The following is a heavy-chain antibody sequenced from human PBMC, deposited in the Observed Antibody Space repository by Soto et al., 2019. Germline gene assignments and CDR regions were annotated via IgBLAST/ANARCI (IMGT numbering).Heavy chain of an antibody. V-gene: IGHV4-31*03. CDR3: AGGVTMVRGVIHTPYFDY. Sequence: QVQLQESGPGLVKPSQTLSLTCTVSGGSISSGGYYWSWIRQHPGKGLEWIGYIYYSGSTYYNPSLKSRVTISVDTSKNQFSLKLSSVTAADTAVYDCAGGVTMVRGVIHTPYFDYWGQGTLVTVSS. D-gene: IGHD3-10*01. CDR1: GGSISSGGYY. J-gene: IGHJ4*02. CDR2: IYYSGST.